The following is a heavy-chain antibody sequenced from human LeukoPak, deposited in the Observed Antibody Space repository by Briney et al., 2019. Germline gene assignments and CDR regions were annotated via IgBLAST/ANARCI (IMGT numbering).Heavy chain of an antibody. CDR1: GGSISSYY. J-gene: IGHJ4*02. V-gene: IGHV4-59*01. CDR2: IYYSGST. CDR3: ATWGGIASRTPIDY. Sequence: SETLSLTCTVSGGSISSYYWSWIRQPPGKGLEWIGYIYYSGSTNYNPSLKSRVTISADTSKNQFSLKLSSVTAADTAVYYCATWGGIASRTPIDYWGQGTLVTVSS. D-gene: IGHD7-27*01.